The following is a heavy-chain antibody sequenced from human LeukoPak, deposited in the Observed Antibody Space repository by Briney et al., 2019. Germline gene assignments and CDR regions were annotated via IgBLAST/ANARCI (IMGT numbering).Heavy chain of an antibody. CDR3: ARAEGTRRQFDY. CDR1: GYTFTSYG. Sequence: ASVKVSCKASGYTFTSYGISWVRQAPGQGLEWMGWINPNSGGTNYAQKFQGRVTMTRDTSISTAYMELSRLRSDDTAVYYCARAEGTRRQFDYWGQGTLVTVSS. CDR2: INPNSGGT. D-gene: IGHD1-14*01. J-gene: IGHJ4*02. V-gene: IGHV1-2*02.